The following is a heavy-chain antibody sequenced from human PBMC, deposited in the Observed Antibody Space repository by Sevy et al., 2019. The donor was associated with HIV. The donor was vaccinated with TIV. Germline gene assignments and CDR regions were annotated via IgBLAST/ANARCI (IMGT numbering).Heavy chain of an antibody. J-gene: IGHJ4*02. CDR2: ISYDGSNK. CDR1: GFTFSSYG. V-gene: IGHV3-30*18. D-gene: IGHD3-10*01. Sequence: GGSLRLSCAASGFTFSSYGMHWVRQAPGKGLEWVAVISYDGSNKYYADSVKGRFTISRDNPQNTVFLQMNNLRGEDTGLYYCAKEFYRGSYLEDWGQGTLVTVSS. CDR3: AKEFYRGSYLED.